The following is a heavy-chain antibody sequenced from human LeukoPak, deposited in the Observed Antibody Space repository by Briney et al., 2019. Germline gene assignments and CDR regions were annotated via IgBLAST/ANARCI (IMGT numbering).Heavy chain of an antibody. V-gene: IGHV3-23*01. CDR2: ISGSGGST. CDR3: AKAPVTSCRGAFCYPLDS. CDR1: GFTFSTYG. D-gene: IGHD2-15*01. Sequence: GGSLRLSCAASGFTFSTYGMSWVRQAPGKGLEWVSVISGSGGSTYYADSVKGRFTISRDSSKNTLYLQMNNLRTEDAAIYSCAKAPVTSCRGAFCYPLDSWGQGTLVTVSS. J-gene: IGHJ4*02.